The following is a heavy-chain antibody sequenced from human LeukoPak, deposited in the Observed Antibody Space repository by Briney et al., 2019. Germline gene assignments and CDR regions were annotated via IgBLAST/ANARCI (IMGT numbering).Heavy chain of an antibody. D-gene: IGHD3-22*01. CDR3: AKPNTYYYNSSSYYYFDY. J-gene: IGHJ4*02. CDR1: GFTFSSYG. CDR2: ISYDGSNK. V-gene: IGHV3-30*18. Sequence: PGGSLRLSCAASGFTFSSYGMHWVRQAPGKGLEWVAVISYDGSNKYYADSVKGRFTISRDNSKNTLYLQMNSLRAEDTAVYYCAKPNTYYYNSSSYYYFDYWGQGTLVTVSS.